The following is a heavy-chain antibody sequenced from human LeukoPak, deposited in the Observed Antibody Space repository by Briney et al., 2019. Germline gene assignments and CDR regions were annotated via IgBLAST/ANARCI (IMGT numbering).Heavy chain of an antibody. CDR2: IYYSGST. CDR1: GGSISSSSYY. V-gene: IGHV4-39*07. D-gene: IGHD6-13*01. J-gene: IGHJ4*02. CDR3: ARSSSWSRETDY. Sequence: SETLSLTCTVSGGSISSSSYYWGWIRQPPGKGLEWIGSIYYSGSTYYNPSLKSRVTISVDTSKNQFSLKLSSVTAADTAMYYCARSSSWSRETDYWGQGTLVTVSS.